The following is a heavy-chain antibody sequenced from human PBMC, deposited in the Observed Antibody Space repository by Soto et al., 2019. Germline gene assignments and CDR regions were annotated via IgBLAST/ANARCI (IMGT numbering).Heavy chain of an antibody. CDR3: ARGGFSSNWEKWFDS. J-gene: IGHJ5*01. CDR2: ISKSDTYK. V-gene: IGHV3-21*01. Sequence: GGSLRLSCAASGFTFSGYSMNWVRQAPGKGLEWVSTISKSDTYKYYTDSVKGRFTISRDNAKNSLYLQMKSLRGEDTAVYYCARGGFSSNWEKWFDSWGQGTLVTVSS. CDR1: GFTFSGYS. D-gene: IGHD6-13*01.